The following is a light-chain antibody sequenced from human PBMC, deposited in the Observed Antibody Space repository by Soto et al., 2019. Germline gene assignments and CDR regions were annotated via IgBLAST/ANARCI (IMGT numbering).Light chain of an antibody. CDR3: SSYTSSSTPYV. CDR1: SSDVGGYNY. CDR2: EVS. J-gene: IGLJ1*01. V-gene: IGLV2-14*01. Sequence: QSALTQPASVSGSPGQSITISCTGTSSDVGGYNYVPWYQQHPGKAPKLTIYEVSNRPSGVSNRFSGSKSGNTASLTISGLQAEDEADYYCSSYTSSSTPYVFGTGTKLTVL.